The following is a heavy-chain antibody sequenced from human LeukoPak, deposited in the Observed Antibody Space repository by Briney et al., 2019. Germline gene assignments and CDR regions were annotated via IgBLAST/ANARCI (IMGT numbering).Heavy chain of an antibody. CDR1: GGSFSGYY. D-gene: IGHD3-22*01. Sequence: SETLSLTCAVYGGSFSGYYWSWIRQPPGKGLEWIGEINHSGSTNYNPSLKSRVTISVDTSKNQFSLKLSSVTAADTAVYYCARDLPYDSSGYGAFDIWGQGTMVTVSS. J-gene: IGHJ3*02. CDR3: ARDLPYDSSGYGAFDI. CDR2: INHSGST. V-gene: IGHV4-34*01.